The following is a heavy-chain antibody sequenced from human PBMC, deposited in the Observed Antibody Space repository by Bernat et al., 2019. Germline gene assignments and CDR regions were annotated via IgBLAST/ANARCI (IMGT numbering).Heavy chain of an antibody. CDR3: AREGVQGASFDY. J-gene: IGHJ4*02. CDR1: GFTFSSYA. CDR2: ISYDGSNK. V-gene: IGHV3-30-3*01. Sequence: VQLLESGGGLVQPGRSLRLSCAASGFTFSSYAMHWVRQAPGKGLEWVAVISYDGSNKYYADSVKGRFTISRDNSKNTLYLQMNSLRAEDTAVYYCAREGVQGASFDYWGQGTLVTVSS. D-gene: IGHD3-10*01.